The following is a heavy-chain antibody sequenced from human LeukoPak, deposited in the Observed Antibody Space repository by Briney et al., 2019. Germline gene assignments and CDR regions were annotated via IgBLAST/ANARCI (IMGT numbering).Heavy chain of an antibody. D-gene: IGHD4-17*01. CDR2: IYTSGST. V-gene: IGHV4-61*02. J-gene: IGHJ4*02. Sequence: SQTLSLTCTVSDGSISSGSYYWSWIRQPAGKGLEWIGRIYTSGSTNYNPSLKSRVTISVDTSKNQFSLKLSSVTAADAAVYYCARGGHRPVTGWGQGTLVTVSS. CDR3: ARGGHRPVTG. CDR1: DGSISSGSYY.